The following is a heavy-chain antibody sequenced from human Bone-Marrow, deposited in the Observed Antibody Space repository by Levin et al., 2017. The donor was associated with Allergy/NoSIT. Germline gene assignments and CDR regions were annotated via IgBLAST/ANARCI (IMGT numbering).Heavy chain of an antibody. D-gene: IGHD2-21*02. CDR3: AKDRDLYCAGDCSLFDY. V-gene: IGHV3-30*18. Sequence: PGGSLRLSCSASGFTFDYYGMHWVRQAPGKGLEWVAVVSFDGTNKYYVDSVKGRFTISRDNSKNTVYLQMNSLRAEDTAVYYCAKDRDLYCAGDCSLFDYWGQGTLVTVSS. J-gene: IGHJ4*02. CDR1: GFTFDYYG. CDR2: VSFDGTNK.